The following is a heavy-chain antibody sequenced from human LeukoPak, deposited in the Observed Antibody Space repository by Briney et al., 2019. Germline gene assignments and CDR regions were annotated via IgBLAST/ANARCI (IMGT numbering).Heavy chain of an antibody. D-gene: IGHD3-22*01. Sequence: GASVTVSCKASGGTFSSYAISWVRQAPGQGLEWMGGIIPIFGTANCAQKFQGRVTITADESTSTAYMELSSLRSEDTAVYYCARARAYYYDSSGPGRMYAFDIWGQGTMVTVSS. CDR1: GGTFSSYA. CDR3: ARARAYYYDSSGPGRMYAFDI. V-gene: IGHV1-69*01. CDR2: IIPIFGTA. J-gene: IGHJ3*02.